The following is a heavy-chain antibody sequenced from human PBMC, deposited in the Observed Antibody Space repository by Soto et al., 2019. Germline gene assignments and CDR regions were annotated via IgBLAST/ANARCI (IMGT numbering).Heavy chain of an antibody. CDR1: GASMSNYF. CDR3: ARSAFTFGGVM. Sequence: QVQLQESGPGLVKPSQTLSLTCTVSGASMSNYFGSWIRQTPGKRLEYIGFMHSSGYADYNSSLRVRATMFVDTSKTQSSLRRSSVTVADRAVYYCARSAFTFGGVMWGQGPLVTVPS. J-gene: IGHJ4*02. CDR2: MHSSGYA. D-gene: IGHD3-16*01. V-gene: IGHV4-59*01.